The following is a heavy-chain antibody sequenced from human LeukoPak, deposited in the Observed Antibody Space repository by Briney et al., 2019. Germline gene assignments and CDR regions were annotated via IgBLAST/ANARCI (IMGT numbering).Heavy chain of an antibody. CDR2: IYHSGST. CDR1: GGSISSGGYS. CDR3: ASQGFADYGDYVGSFDY. Sequence: SETLSLTCAVSGGSISSGGYSWSWIRQPPGKGLEWIGYIYHSGSTYYNPSLKSRVTISADRSKNQFSLKLSSVTAADTAVYYCASQGFADYGDYVGSFDYWGQGTLVTVSS. D-gene: IGHD4-17*01. V-gene: IGHV4-30-2*01. J-gene: IGHJ4*02.